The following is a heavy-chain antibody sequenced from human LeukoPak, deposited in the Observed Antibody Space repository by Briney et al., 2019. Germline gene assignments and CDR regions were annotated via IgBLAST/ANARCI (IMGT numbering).Heavy chain of an antibody. D-gene: IGHD2-2*01. Sequence: GGSLRLSCAASGFTFSSYAMSWVRQAPGKGLEWVAVISYDGSNKYYADSVKGRFTISRDNSENTLYLEMNSLRVEDTALYYCARGVPVAHWGQGTLVSVSS. CDR2: ISYDGSNK. CDR1: GFTFSSYA. V-gene: IGHV3-30*14. CDR3: ARGVPVAH. J-gene: IGHJ4*02.